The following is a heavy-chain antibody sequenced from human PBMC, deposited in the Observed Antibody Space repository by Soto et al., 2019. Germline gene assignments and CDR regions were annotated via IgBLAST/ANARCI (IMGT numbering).Heavy chain of an antibody. D-gene: IGHD3-3*01. V-gene: IGHV3-15*01. Sequence: GGSLRLSCAASGFTFSNAWMSWVRQAPGKGLEWVGRIKSKTDGGTTDYAAPVKGRFTISRDDSKNTLYLQMNSLKTEDTAVYYCTRVSVITIFGVVINGAFDIWGQGTMVTVSS. CDR3: TRVSVITIFGVVINGAFDI. J-gene: IGHJ3*02. CDR1: GFTFSNAW. CDR2: IKSKTDGGTT.